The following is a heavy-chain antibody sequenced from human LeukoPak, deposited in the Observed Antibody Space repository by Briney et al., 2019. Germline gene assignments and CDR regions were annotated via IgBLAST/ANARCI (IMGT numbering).Heavy chain of an antibody. V-gene: IGHV4-59*01. D-gene: IGHD3-3*01. Sequence: SETLSLTCTVSGESISGFYWNWIRQPPGKGLEWLGYIYYSGSTNYNPSLKSRVTISIDTSKNQFSLKLSSVTAADTAVYYCARVLGRYYDFWSGYSEWFDPWGQGTLVTVSS. CDR3: ARVLGRYYDFWSGYSEWFDP. J-gene: IGHJ5*02. CDR2: IYYSGST. CDR1: GESISGFY.